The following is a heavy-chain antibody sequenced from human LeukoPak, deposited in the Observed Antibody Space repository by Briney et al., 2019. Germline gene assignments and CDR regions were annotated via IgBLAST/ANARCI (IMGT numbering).Heavy chain of an antibody. D-gene: IGHD1-26*01. CDR3: ARHSYSWSYLYHFDY. CDR1: GYSISSGYY. V-gene: IGHV4-38-2*01. CDR2: IYHTEST. Sequence: SETLSLTCAVSGYSISSGYYWGWIRQPPGKGLEWIGSIYHTESTYYNPSFKSRVIISVDTSKNYFSLKLSSVTAADTAVYYCARHSYSWSYLYHFDYWGQGTLVTVSS. J-gene: IGHJ4*02.